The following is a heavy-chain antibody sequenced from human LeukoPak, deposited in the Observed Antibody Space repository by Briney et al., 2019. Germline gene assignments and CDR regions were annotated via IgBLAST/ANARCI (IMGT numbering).Heavy chain of an antibody. CDR3: ARVGGGPDY. J-gene: IGHJ4*02. CDR1: GGSISRGSDF. V-gene: IGHV4-61*02. CDR2: IYTSGST. D-gene: IGHD2-15*01. Sequence: SQTLSLTCPVSGGSISRGSDFWSWIRQPAGKGLEWIGRIYTSGSTNYNPSLKSRVTISVDTSKNHFSLKLTSVTAADTAVYYCARVGGGPDYWGQGTLVTVSS.